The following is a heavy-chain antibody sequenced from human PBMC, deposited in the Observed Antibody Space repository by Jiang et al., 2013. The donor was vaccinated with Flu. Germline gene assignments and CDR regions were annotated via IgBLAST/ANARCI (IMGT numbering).Heavy chain of an antibody. CDR2: INTNTGNP. J-gene: IGHJ6*02. D-gene: IGHD1-1*01. Sequence: QSGSELKKPGASVKVSCKASGYTLTSYAMNWVRQAPGQGLEWMGWINTNTGNPTYAQGFTGRFVFSLDTPVSTAYLQISSLKAEDTAVYYCARDLGPSVSNWNYYYGMDVWGQGTTVTVSS. V-gene: IGHV7-4-1*02. CDR1: GYTLTSYA. CDR3: ARDLGPSVSNWNYYYGMDV.